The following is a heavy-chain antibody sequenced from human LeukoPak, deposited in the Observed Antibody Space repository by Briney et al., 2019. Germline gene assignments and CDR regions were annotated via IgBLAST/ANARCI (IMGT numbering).Heavy chain of an antibody. CDR3: AKDLKKYSSGWYSDY. J-gene: IGHJ4*02. CDR1: GFTFTSHS. D-gene: IGHD6-19*01. V-gene: IGHV3-48*04. Sequence: SGGSLRLSCAASGFTFTSHSMNWVRQAPGEGLEWVSYISSTTGSTTYYADSVKGRFTISRDNAKNSLFLQMNSLRAEDTAVYYCAKDLKKYSSGWYSDYWGQGTLVTVSS. CDR2: ISSTTGSTT.